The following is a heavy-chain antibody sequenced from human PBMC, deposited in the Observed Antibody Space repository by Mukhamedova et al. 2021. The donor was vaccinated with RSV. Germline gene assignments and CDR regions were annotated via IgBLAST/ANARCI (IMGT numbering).Heavy chain of an antibody. CDR3: ARVHEVAGLIFDY. D-gene: IGHD6-19*01. J-gene: IGHJ4*02. Sequence: VDSVKGRFTISRDNAKNSLYLQMNSLRAEDTAVYYCARVHEVAGLIFDYWGQGTLLTVSS. V-gene: IGHV3-7*03.